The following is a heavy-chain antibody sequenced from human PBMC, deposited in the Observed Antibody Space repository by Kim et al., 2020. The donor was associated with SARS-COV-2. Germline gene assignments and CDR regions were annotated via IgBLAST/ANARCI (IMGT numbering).Heavy chain of an antibody. D-gene: IGHD3-22*01. V-gene: IGHV4-34*01. CDR1: GGSFSGYY. Sequence: SETLSLTCAVYGGSFSGYYWSWIRQPPGKGLEWIGEINHSGSTNYNPSLKSRVTISVDTSKNQFSLKLSSVTAADTAVYSCARGRYYYDSSGSGKGLFD. CDR3: ARGRYYYDSSGSGKGLFD. CDR2: INHSGST. J-gene: IGHJ4*01.